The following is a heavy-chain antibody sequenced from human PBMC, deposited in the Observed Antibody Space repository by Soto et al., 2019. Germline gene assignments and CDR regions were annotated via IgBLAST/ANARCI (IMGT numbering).Heavy chain of an antibody. CDR2: MYSSGDV. CDR1: GFALSGSA. Sequence: VQLVESGGDLIQPGRSLSLSYATSGFALSGSAMHWVRQVPGGGLEWVSGMYSSGDVGYADSVQGRFIMSRDVARNSLYLQMNSLQADDTALYYCVKDNLSGGADVWGQGTTVIVSS. CDR3: VKDNLSGGADV. V-gene: IGHV3-9*01. D-gene: IGHD3-10*02. J-gene: IGHJ6*02.